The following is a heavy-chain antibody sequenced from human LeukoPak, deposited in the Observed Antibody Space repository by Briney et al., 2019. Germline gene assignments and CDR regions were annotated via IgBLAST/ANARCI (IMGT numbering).Heavy chain of an antibody. Sequence: SETPSLTCTVSGGSISNTSYYWGWIRQPPGNGLEWIGSASYSGSTYYNPSLESRVIISVDTSKNQFSLRLSSVTAADTAIYYCARLHSYGGNRGIDYWGQGTLVAVSS. CDR1: GGSISNTSYY. J-gene: IGHJ4*02. CDR3: ARLHSYGGNRGIDY. CDR2: ASYSGST. D-gene: IGHD4-23*01. V-gene: IGHV4-39*01.